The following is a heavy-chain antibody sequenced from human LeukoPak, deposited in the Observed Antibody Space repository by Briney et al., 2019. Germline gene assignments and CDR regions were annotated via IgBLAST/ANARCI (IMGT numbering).Heavy chain of an antibody. CDR3: AKSRGAYGSGSYYYFDY. D-gene: IGHD3-10*01. J-gene: IGHJ4*02. CDR2: ISGSGGST. V-gene: IGHV3-23*01. CDR1: GFTFSSYA. Sequence: GGSLRLSCAASGFTFSSYAMSWVRQAPGKGLEWVSAISGSGGSTYYVDSVKGRFTISRDNSKNTLYLQMNSLRAEDTAVYYCAKSRGAYGSGSYYYFDYWGQGTLVTVSS.